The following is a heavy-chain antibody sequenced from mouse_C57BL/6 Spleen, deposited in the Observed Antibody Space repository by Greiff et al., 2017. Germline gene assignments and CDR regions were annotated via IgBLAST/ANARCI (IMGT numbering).Heavy chain of an antibody. D-gene: IGHD2-4*01. CDR2: ISNGGGST. CDR1: GFTFSDYY. J-gene: IGHJ3*01. CDR3: ARRRDYDLAWFAY. V-gene: IGHV5-12*01. Sequence: EVHLVESGGGLVQPGGSLKLSCAASGFTFSDYYMYWVRQTPEKRLEWVAYISNGGGSTYYPDTVKGRFTISRDNAKNTLYLQMSRLKSEDTAMYYCARRRDYDLAWFAYWGQGTLVTVSA.